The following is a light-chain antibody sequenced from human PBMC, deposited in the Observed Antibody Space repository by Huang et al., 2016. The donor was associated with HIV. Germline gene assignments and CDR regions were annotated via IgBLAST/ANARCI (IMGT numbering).Light chain of an antibody. V-gene: IGKV3-11*01. Sequence: EIVLTQSPATLSLSPGERATLSCRASQSVSSYFAWYQHKPGQAPRLLIYDASNSATGIPARFSGSGSGTDFTLTISSLEPEDFAVYYCQQRSNWPPLTFGGGTKVEIK. J-gene: IGKJ4*01. CDR1: QSVSSY. CDR2: DAS. CDR3: QQRSNWPPLT.